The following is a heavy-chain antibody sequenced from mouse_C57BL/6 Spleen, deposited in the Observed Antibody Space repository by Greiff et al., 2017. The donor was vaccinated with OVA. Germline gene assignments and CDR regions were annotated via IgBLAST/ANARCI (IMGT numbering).Heavy chain of an antibody. D-gene: IGHD1-1*01. Sequence: VKLQESGAELVRPGTSVKVSCKASGYAFTNYLIEWVKQRPGQGLEWIGVINPGSGGTNYNEKFKGKATLTADKSSSTAYMQLSSLTSEDSAVYFCARRGPYGSSYYWFAYWGQGTLVTVSA. J-gene: IGHJ3*01. CDR3: ARRGPYGSSYYWFAY. CDR1: GYAFTNYL. V-gene: IGHV1-54*01. CDR2: INPGSGGT.